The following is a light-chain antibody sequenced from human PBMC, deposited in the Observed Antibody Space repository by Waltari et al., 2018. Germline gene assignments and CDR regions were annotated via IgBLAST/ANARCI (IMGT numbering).Light chain of an antibody. V-gene: IGLV2-8*01. CDR2: DVR. CDR3: SSYAGSNSFYV. CDR1: SRYRGGYNF. Sequence: QSALTQPPPASGSPGQSVTIPFTGTSRYRGGYNFVSCYQHHPGKAPKPMIYDVRKRPSEAPDRFSGSKSGNTASLTVSGLQTEDEADYYCSSYAGSNSFYVVGTVTKVTVL. J-gene: IGLJ1*01.